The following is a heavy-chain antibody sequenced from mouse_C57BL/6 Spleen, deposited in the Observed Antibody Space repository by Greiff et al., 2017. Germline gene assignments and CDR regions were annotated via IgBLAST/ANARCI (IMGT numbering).Heavy chain of an antibody. CDR2: IYPSDSET. V-gene: IGHV1-61*01. CDR3: ARQGFSTTVVEDY. Sequence: QVQLQQPGAELVRPGSSVKLSCKASGYTFTSYWMDWVKQRPGQGLEWIGNIYPSDSETHYNQKFKDKATLTVDKSSSTAYMQLSSLTSEDSAVYYCARQGFSTTVVEDYWGQGTTLTVSS. CDR1: GYTFTSYW. J-gene: IGHJ2*01. D-gene: IGHD1-1*01.